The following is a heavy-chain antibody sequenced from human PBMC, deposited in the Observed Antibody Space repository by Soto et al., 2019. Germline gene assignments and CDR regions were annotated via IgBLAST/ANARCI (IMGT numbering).Heavy chain of an antibody. CDR3: ARVTNYRYFDL. V-gene: IGHV3-11*01. J-gene: IGHJ2*01. CDR2: ITPRGKTN. CDR1: GFTFSDYY. Sequence: KAGGSLRLSCAASGFTFSDYYMTWIRQAPGKGLEWVSYITPRGKTNYYADSVKGRFTISRDNAKNSVSLHLDSLSVDDTAVYYCARVTNYRYFDLWGRGGLVTVSS.